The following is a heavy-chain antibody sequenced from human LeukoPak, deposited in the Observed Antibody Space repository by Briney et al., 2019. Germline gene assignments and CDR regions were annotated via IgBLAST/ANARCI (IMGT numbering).Heavy chain of an antibody. CDR1: GYTFTSYD. V-gene: IGHV1-8*01. D-gene: IGHD2-2*01. CDR2: MNPNSGNT. Sequence: GASVTVSCTASGYTFTSYDIDWVRQAPGQGLDWMGWMNPNSGNTGYAQKFQGRVTMTRNTPISTAYMELSSLRSEDTAVYYCARGSCTSCYGGSRGWFDPWGEGTLVTVSS. CDR3: ARGSCTSCYGGSRGWFDP. J-gene: IGHJ5*02.